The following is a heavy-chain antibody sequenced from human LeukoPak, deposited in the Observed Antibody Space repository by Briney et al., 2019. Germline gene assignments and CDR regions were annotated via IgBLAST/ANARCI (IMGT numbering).Heavy chain of an antibody. Sequence: GGSLRLSCAASGFTFSSYGIHWVRQAPGKGLEWVAVISYDGSNKYYADSVKGRFTISRDNSKNTLYLQMNSLRAEDTALYYCAKDLGYCRSTSCYTPDYWGQGTLVTVSS. J-gene: IGHJ4*02. CDR3: AKDLGYCRSTSCYTPDY. V-gene: IGHV3-30*18. CDR1: GFTFSSYG. CDR2: ISYDGSNK. D-gene: IGHD2-2*02.